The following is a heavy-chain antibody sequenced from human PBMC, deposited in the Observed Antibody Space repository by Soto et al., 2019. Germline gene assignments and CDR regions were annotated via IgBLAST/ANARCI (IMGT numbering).Heavy chain of an antibody. D-gene: IGHD4-17*01. CDR2: LYYGRSA. V-gene: IGHV4-59*01. CDR3: ARETYGDYVGYFDP. J-gene: IGHJ5*02. CDR1: GDSISTYY. Sequence: SETLSLTCAVSGDSISTYYCMWIRQPPGKGLESIGYLYYGRSANYNPSLKSRVTLSVDTSKNQCSLKLSSMTAADTAVYYCARETYGDYVGYFDPWGQGIQVTVSS.